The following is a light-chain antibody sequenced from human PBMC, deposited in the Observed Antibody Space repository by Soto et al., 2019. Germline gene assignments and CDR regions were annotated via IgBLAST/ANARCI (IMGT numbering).Light chain of an antibody. Sequence: QSVLTQSPSASGTPGQRVTISCSGSSSNIGSNTVNWYQQLPGTAPKLLIYSNNQRPSGVPDRFSGSKSGTSASLAISGLQSEDEADYYCAAWDDSLNGPHVVFGGGTKLTVL. J-gene: IGLJ2*01. V-gene: IGLV1-44*01. CDR3: AAWDDSLNGPHVV. CDR2: SNN. CDR1: SSNIGSNT.